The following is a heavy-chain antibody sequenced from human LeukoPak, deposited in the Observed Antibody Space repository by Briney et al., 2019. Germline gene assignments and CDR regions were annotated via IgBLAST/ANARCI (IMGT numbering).Heavy chain of an antibody. CDR3: ARGGGDFWSGHNWFDP. J-gene: IGHJ5*02. V-gene: IGHV1-8*03. Sequence: GASVKVSCKASGYTFTSYDINWVRQATGQGLEWMGWMNPNSGNTGYAQKFQGRVTITRNTSISTAYMELSGLRSEDTAVYYCARGGGDFWSGHNWFDPWGQGTLVTVSS. D-gene: IGHD3-3*01. CDR1: GYTFTSYD. CDR2: MNPNSGNT.